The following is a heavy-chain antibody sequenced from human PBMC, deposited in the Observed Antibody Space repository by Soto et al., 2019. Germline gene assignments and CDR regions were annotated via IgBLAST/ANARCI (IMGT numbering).Heavy chain of an antibody. V-gene: IGHV4-59*01. CDR1: YGSISNYY. CDR2: VYYSGST. Sequence: QVQLQESGPGLVKPSETLSLTCTVSYGSISNYYWSWIRQPPGKGLEWIGYVYYSGSTTYNPSLKSRVTISVDTSKNLFSLKLSSVTAADTAVYYCARSVGATFLDFWGQGPLVTVSS. CDR3: ARSVGATFLDF. J-gene: IGHJ4*02. D-gene: IGHD1-26*01.